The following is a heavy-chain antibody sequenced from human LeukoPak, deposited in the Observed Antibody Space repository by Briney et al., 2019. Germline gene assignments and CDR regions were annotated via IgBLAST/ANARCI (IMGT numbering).Heavy chain of an antibody. V-gene: IGHV3-23*01. Sequence: GGSLRLSCAASGFTFSDYYMSWIRQAPGKGLEWVSAVGGANSITYYTDSVKGRFTVSRDNFKNTVYLQMNSLRAEDTAVYYCAKGFWRYLDYWGQGTLVTVSS. CDR3: AKGFWRYLDY. J-gene: IGHJ4*02. CDR2: VGGANSIT. D-gene: IGHD1-1*01. CDR1: GFTFSDYY.